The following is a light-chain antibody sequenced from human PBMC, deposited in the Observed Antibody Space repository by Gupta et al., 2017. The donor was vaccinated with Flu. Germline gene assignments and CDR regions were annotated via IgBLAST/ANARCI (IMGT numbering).Light chain of an antibody. CDR2: EGR. CDR3: CSYAGSNWV. V-gene: IGLV2-23*01. CDR1: SSDVGSYNL. J-gene: IGLJ3*02. Sequence: QSALPQPASVSGSPGQSITISCTGTSSDVGSYNLVSWYQQHPGKAPKLMIYEGRKRPSGVSNRFSGSKSGNTASLTISGLQAEDEADYYCCSYAGSNWVFGGGTKLTVL.